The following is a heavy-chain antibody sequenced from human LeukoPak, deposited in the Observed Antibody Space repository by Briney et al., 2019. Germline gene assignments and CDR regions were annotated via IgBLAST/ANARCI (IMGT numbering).Heavy chain of an antibody. V-gene: IGHV4-39*01. CDR2: IYSSGST. CDR3: ASPNSRSLHPGVFDP. J-gene: IGHJ5*02. Sequence: SETLSLTCGVSGASISSGGNCWGWMRPPPGKTLVWIGSIYSSGSTYYNPPLKSRVITILDTPKTQFSLKLSSVTAADTAVYYCASPNSRSLHPGVFDPWGQGTLVTVSS. D-gene: IGHD6-13*01. CDR1: GASISSGGNC.